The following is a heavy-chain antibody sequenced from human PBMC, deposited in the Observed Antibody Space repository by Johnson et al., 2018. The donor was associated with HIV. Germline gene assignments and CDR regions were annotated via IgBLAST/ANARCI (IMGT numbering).Heavy chain of an antibody. CDR1: RFTFSSYA. CDR2: ISNDGGNK. D-gene: IGHD3-10*01. V-gene: IGHV3-30*04. CDR3: ARVAVLWFRDTNAFDI. Sequence: QVQLVEYGGGVVQPGRSLRLSCAASRFTFSSYAMHWVRQAPGKGLEWVALISNDGGNKYYADSVKGRFTISRDNSTNTLYLQMNSLRAEDTAVYYCARVAVLWFRDTNAFDIWGQGTMVTVSS. J-gene: IGHJ3*02.